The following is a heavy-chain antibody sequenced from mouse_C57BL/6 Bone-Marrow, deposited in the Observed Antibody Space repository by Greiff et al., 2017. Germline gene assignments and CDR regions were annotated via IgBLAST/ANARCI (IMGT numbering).Heavy chain of an antibody. CDR3: ARHGNYWYFDV. V-gene: IGHV1-81*01. J-gene: IGHJ1*03. Sequence: VQLQESGAELARPGASVKLSCKASGYTFTSYGISWVRQRTGQGLEWIGEIYPRSGNTYYNEKFKGKATLTADKSSSTAYMELRSLTSEDSAVYFCARHGNYWYFDVWGTGTTVTVSS. CDR2: IYPRSGNT. CDR1: GYTFTSYG. D-gene: IGHD2-1*01.